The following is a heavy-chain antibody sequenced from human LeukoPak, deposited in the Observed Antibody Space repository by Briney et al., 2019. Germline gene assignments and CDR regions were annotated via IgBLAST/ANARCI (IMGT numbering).Heavy chain of an antibody. J-gene: IGHJ6*03. CDR1: GGSISSSSYY. Sequence: SETLSLTCTVSGGSISSSSYYWGWIRQPPGKGLEWIGSIYYSGSTYYNPSLKSRVTISVDTSKNQFSLRLSSVTAADTAVYYCASPRGNMVRGTYMDVWGKGTTVTVSS. CDR3: ASPRGNMVRGTYMDV. CDR2: IYYSGST. D-gene: IGHD3-10*01. V-gene: IGHV4-39*01.